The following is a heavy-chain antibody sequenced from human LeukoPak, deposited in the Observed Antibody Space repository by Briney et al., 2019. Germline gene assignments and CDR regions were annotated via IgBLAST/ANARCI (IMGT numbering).Heavy chain of an antibody. CDR3: ARGGPDWGFDY. Sequence: SETLSLTCTVSGGSISSYYWSWIRQPPGKGLEWIGYIYYSGSTNYNPSLKSRVTISVDTSKNQFSLKLSSVTAADTAVYYCARGGPDWGFDYWGQGTLVTVSS. J-gene: IGHJ4*02. D-gene: IGHD7-27*01. CDR1: GGSISSYY. V-gene: IGHV4-59*08. CDR2: IYYSGST.